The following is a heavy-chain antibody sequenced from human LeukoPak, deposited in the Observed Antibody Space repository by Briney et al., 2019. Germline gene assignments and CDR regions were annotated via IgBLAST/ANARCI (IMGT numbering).Heavy chain of an antibody. CDR3: ARHCSSTSCYSGLDY. CDR1: GGSISSGDYY. J-gene: IGHJ4*02. CDR2: LYYSGST. V-gene: IGHV4-30-4*08. Sequence: SETLSLTCTVSGGSISSGDYYWSWIRQPPGKALEWFGYLYYSGSTYYNPSLKSRVTISVDTSKNQFSLKLSSVTAADTAVYYCARHCSSTSCYSGLDYWGQGTLVTVSS. D-gene: IGHD2-2*02.